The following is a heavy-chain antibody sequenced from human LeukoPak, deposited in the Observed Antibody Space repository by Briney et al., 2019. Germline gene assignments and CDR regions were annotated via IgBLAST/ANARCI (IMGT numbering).Heavy chain of an antibody. CDR2: IYYSGST. J-gene: IGHJ3*02. Sequence: PSETLSLTCTVSGGSISSSSYYWGWIRQPPGKGLEWIGSIYYSGSTYYNPSLKSRFTISVDTSKNQFSLKLSSVTAADTAVYYCARQIVVVPAAIGDAFDIWGQGTMVTVSS. CDR1: GGSISSSSYY. CDR3: ARQIVVVPAAIGDAFDI. D-gene: IGHD2-2*02. V-gene: IGHV4-39*01.